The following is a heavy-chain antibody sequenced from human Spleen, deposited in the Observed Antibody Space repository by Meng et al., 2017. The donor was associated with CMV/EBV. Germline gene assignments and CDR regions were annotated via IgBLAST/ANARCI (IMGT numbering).Heavy chain of an antibody. CDR3: ARGGYDFWSGYPAFGFDP. Sequence: YSFTSSWIGWVRQMPGKGLEWMGIIYPGDSDTRYSPSFQGQVTISADKSISTAYLQWSSLKASDTAMYYCARGGYDFWSGYPAFGFDPWGQGTLVTVSS. CDR2: IYPGDSDT. V-gene: IGHV5-51*01. D-gene: IGHD3-3*01. J-gene: IGHJ5*02. CDR1: YSFTSSW.